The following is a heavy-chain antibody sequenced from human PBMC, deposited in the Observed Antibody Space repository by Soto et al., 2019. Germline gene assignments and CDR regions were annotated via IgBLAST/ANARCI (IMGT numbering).Heavy chain of an antibody. Sequence: QVQLVQSGAEVKKPGASVKVSCKASGYTFTSYYMHWVRQAPGQMLEWMGIINPSGGSTRYAQKFQSRVKMTRDTSTSTVYMELSSVRSEDTAVYYCARDRGYCSGGSCYSEFRMDYGMDVWGQGTTVTVSS. CDR1: GYTFTSYY. CDR3: ARDRGYCSGGSCYSEFRMDYGMDV. D-gene: IGHD2-15*01. V-gene: IGHV1-46*01. CDR2: INPSGGST. J-gene: IGHJ6*01.